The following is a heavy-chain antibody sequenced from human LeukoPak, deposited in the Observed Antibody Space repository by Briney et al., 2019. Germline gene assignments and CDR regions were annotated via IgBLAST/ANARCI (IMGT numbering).Heavy chain of an antibody. CDR1: GYSFINYG. CDR3: ARDGSGTWLDP. V-gene: IGHV1-18*01. D-gene: IGHD3-10*01. Sequence: PGPSLKVSRKGSGYSFINYGISWVRQAPGQGLEWMGWINAFNGDMNHAQKFQGRVTMTIDTSTSTAYTELRSLTADDTAVYYCARDGSGTWLDPWGQGTLVTVSS. J-gene: IGHJ5*02. CDR2: INAFNGDM.